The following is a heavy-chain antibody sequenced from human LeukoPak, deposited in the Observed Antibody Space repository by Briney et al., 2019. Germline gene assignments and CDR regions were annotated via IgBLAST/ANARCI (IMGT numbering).Heavy chain of an antibody. Sequence: SETLSLTCTVSGGSVSSGDYYWSWIRQLPGKGLEWIGYIYYSGSTYYNPSLKSRLTISVDTSKNQFYLKLSSVTAADTAVYYCARRRGNTSGFQGYYFDYWGQGTLVTVSS. D-gene: IGHD6-19*01. CDR3: ARRRGNTSGFQGYYFDY. J-gene: IGHJ4*02. V-gene: IGHV4-31*03. CDR1: GGSVSSGDYY. CDR2: IYYSGST.